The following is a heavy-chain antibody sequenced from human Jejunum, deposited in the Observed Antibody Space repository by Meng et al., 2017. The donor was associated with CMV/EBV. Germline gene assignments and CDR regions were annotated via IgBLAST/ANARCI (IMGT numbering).Heavy chain of an antibody. CDR2: INADGSSP. D-gene: IGHD5-24*01. CDR3: VRDAGRRDDYNYLGDFDY. J-gene: IGHJ4*02. V-gene: IGHV3-74*01. Sequence: FIFSYYWMHWVRQVPGKGLVWVSTINADGSSPTYADSVKGRFTISRDNAKNTLYLQMDSLRADDTAVYYCVRDAGRRDDYNYLGDFDYWGQGTLVTVSS. CDR1: FIFSYYW.